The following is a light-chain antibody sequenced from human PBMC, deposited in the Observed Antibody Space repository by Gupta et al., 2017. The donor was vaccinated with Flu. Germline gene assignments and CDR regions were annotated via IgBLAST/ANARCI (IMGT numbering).Light chain of an antibody. CDR1: QSVKANY. J-gene: IGKJ3*01. V-gene: IGKV3-20*01. CDR2: GAS. Sequence: EITLTQSPGTLSLSPGERASLSCRASQSVKANYLAWYQQKPGQAPRLLIYGASSRATDIPDRFSGSGSGTDFTLTISRLEPEDFAVYYCQQYCRSPATFGHGTKVEIK. CDR3: QQYCRSPAT.